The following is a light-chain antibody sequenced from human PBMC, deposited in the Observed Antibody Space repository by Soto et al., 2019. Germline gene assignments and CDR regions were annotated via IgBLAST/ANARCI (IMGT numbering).Light chain of an antibody. Sequence: QSALTQPASVSASPGQSITISCTGAGSDIGDFEYVSWYQQHPGKIPKLILYEGSKRPSGVSSRFSGSKPGNTASLTISGLQPEDEADYYCCSHVGRSTLLFGGGTKVTVL. CDR2: EGS. CDR1: GSDIGDFEY. CDR3: CSHVGRSTLL. V-gene: IGLV2-23*01. J-gene: IGLJ3*02.